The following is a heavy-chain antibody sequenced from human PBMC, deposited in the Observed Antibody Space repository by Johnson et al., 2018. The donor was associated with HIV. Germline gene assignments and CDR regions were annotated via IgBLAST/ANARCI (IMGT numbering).Heavy chain of an antibody. Sequence: VQLVESGGGVVQPGRSLRLSCAASGFTFSSYWMSWVRQAPGKGLEWVANIKQDGSEKYYVDSVKGRFTISRDNAKNTLYLQMNSLRAEDTAVYYCAREQELIGERAFDIWGQGTMVTVSS. CDR1: GFTFSSYW. D-gene: IGHD6-13*01. CDR3: AREQELIGERAFDI. CDR2: IKQDGSEK. J-gene: IGHJ3*02. V-gene: IGHV3-7*01.